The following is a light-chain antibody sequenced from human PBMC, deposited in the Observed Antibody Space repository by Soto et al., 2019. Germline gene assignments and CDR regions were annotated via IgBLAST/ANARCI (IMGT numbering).Light chain of an antibody. J-gene: IGKJ1*01. Sequence: DIVMTQSPLSLPVTPGEPASISCRSSQSLLHSNGYNYLDWYLQKPGQSPQLLIYLGSNRASGVPDRFSGSGSGTDFTLKISRVEPEDVGVYYCMQALQTAWTFGQGTKVEIK. CDR2: LGS. V-gene: IGKV2-28*01. CDR1: QSLLHSNGYNY. CDR3: MQALQTAWT.